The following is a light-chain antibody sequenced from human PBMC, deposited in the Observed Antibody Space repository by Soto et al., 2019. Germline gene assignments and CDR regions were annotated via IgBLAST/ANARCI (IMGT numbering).Light chain of an antibody. V-gene: IGKV1-5*03. J-gene: IGKJ2*01. CDR3: QQYNSYSYT. CDR1: QSISSW. CDR2: KAS. Sequence: DIQMTPSPSTLSASVGDRVTITCRASQSISSWLAWYQQKPGKAPKLLIYKASSLRSGVPSRFSGSGSGTEFTLTISSLQPDDFATYYCQQYNSYSYTFGQGTKLEIK.